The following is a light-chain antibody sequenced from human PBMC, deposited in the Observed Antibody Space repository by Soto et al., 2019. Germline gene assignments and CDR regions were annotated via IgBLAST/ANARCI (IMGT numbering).Light chain of an antibody. CDR1: QSVNSDY. CDR2: IAS. V-gene: IGKV3-20*01. J-gene: IGKJ1*01. CDR3: QQYGTSPWT. Sequence: EIVLTQSPGTLSLFPGERATLSCRATQSVNSDYLAWYQQKPGQAPRLLIYIASRRATGIPDRFSGSGSGTDFTLTINRLEPEDFAVYYYQQYGTSPWTFGQGTKVENK.